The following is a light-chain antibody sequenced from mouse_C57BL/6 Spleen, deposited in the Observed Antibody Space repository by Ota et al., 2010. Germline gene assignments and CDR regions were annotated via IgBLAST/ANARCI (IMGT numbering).Light chain of an antibody. Sequence: DIQMTQTTSSLSASLGDRVTISCRASQDISNYLNWYQQKPDGTVKLLIYYTSRLHSGVPSRFSAVGLEQIILLTITQPGARRYSLLTFDQRGNTYLPYTFGGDQA. CDR2: YTS. J-gene: IGKJ2*02. CDR3: QRGNTYLPYT. V-gene: IGKV10-96*01. CDR1: QDISNY.